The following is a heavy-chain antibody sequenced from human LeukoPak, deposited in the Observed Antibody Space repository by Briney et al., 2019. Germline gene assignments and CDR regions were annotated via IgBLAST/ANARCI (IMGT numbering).Heavy chain of an antibody. J-gene: IGHJ6*03. Sequence: PGESLTLSCAASGFTFSNYVIHWVRQAPGKGLEWLAVISYDGTNKYYADFVKGRFTISRDHSQSTVDLQMNTLGGADTAAYYCVRSPTYYNMDVWGKGTTVTVSS. V-gene: IGHV3-30*03. CDR1: GFTFSNYV. CDR2: ISYDGTNK. CDR3: VRSPTYYNMDV.